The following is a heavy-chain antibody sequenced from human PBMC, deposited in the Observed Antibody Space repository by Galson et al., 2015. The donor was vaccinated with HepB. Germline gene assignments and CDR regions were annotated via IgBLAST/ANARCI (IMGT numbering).Heavy chain of an antibody. Sequence: LRLSCAASGFTFSSYSLNWVRQAPGKGLEWVSSIGGRSTYIYYADSVKGRFTISRDHAKNSLYLQMNSLRAEDTAVYYCARGEGYFDLWGRGTLVTVSS. CDR2: IGGRSTYI. CDR1: GFTFSSYS. CDR3: ARGEGYFDL. J-gene: IGHJ2*01. V-gene: IGHV3-21*01. D-gene: IGHD1-26*01.